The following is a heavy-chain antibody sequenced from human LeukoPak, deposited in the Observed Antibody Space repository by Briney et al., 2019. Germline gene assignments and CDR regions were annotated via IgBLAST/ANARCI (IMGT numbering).Heavy chain of an antibody. V-gene: IGHV5-51*01. CDR3: ARPGGYCSGNTCEGAFDI. Sequence: GESLKISCKGSGYTFTTYGIGWVRQMPGKGLEWMGIIFPADSDTKYSPSFQGQATMSADKSISTAYLQWSSLKASDTATYYCARPGGYCSGNTCEGAFDIWGQGTVVTVSS. J-gene: IGHJ3*02. D-gene: IGHD2-15*01. CDR2: IFPADSDT. CDR1: GYTFTTYG.